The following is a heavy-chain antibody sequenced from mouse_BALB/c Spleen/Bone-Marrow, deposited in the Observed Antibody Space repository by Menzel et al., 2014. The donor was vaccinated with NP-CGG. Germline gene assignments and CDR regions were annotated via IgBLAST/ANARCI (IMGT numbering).Heavy chain of an antibody. CDR3: ARHGDYYGSSLFAY. Sequence: EVQRVESGGGLVQPGEALKLSCESNEYEFPSHDMSWVRKTPEKRLELVAAINSDGGSTYYPDTMERRFIISRDNSKKTLYLQMSNLRSEATAYYYCARHGDYYGSSLFAYWGQGTLVTVSA. CDR1: EYEFPSHD. J-gene: IGHJ3*01. D-gene: IGHD1-1*01. V-gene: IGHV5-2*01. CDR2: INSDGGST.